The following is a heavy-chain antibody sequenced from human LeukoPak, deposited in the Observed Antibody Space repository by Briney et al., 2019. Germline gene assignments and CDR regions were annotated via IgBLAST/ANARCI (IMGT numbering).Heavy chain of an antibody. J-gene: IGHJ4*02. Sequence: PGGSLGLSCVASGFTFSTYAMSWVRQAPGKGLEWVSGISGSGVTPYYSDSVKGRFTISRDNAKNLLYLQMNSLRAEDTALYYCARGRYYFDFWGQGTLVTLSS. CDR2: ISGSGVTP. CDR3: ARGRYYFDF. V-gene: IGHV3-23*01. CDR1: GFTFSTYA.